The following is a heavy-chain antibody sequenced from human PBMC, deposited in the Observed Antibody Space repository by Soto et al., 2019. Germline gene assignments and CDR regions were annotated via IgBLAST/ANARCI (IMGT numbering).Heavy chain of an antibody. J-gene: IGHJ3*02. D-gene: IGHD3-22*01. Sequence: PGRSLRLFCAASGFTFSSYAMSWVRQAPGKGLEWVSAISGSGGSTYYADSVKGRFTISRDNSKNTLYLQMNSLRAEDTAVYYCAKRLLLRYDRSGYRTYAFDTWGQGTSVNVAS. CDR1: GFTFSSYA. V-gene: IGHV3-23*01. CDR3: AKRLLLRYDRSGYRTYAFDT. CDR2: ISGSGGST.